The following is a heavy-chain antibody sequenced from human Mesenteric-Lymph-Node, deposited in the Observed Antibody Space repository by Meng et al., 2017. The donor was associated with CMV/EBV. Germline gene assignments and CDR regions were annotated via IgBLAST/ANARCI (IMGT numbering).Heavy chain of an antibody. D-gene: IGHD6-19*01. J-gene: IGHJ4*02. CDR1: GFTFSSYT. CDR3: ARDPQGSGWTDY. Sequence: CAAYGFTFSSYTMNWVRQAPGKGLEWVSSISSSSSYIYYADSVKGRFTISRDNAKNSLFLQMNSLRAEDTSVYYCARDPQGSGWTDYWGQGTLVTVSS. CDR2: ISSSSSYI. V-gene: IGHV3-21*01.